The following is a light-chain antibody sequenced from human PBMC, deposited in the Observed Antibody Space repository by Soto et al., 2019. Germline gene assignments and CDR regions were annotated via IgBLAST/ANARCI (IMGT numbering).Light chain of an antibody. CDR2: DAS. J-gene: IGKJ1*01. V-gene: IGKV1-5*01. Sequence: DIQVTISPSTLSAYVGDRVTITCRASQSISSWLAWYQQKPGKAPKLLIYDASSLESGVPSRFSGSGSGTEFTLTITSLQPDDFATYYCQQYNIYPWTFGQRT. CDR1: QSISSW. CDR3: QQYNIYPWT.